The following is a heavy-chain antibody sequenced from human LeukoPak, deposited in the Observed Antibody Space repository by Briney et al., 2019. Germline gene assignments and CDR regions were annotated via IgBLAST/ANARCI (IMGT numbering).Heavy chain of an antibody. J-gene: IGHJ4*02. CDR3: AKVVTMIVVVTYNDY. CDR2: ISGSGGST. D-gene: IGHD3-22*01. Sequence: GGSLRLSCAASGFTFSIYSMSWVRQAPGKGLEWVSAISGSGGSTYYADSVKGRFTISRDNSKNTLYLQMNSLRAEDTAVYYCAKVVTMIVVVTYNDYWGQGTLVTVSS. CDR1: GFTFSIYS. V-gene: IGHV3-23*01.